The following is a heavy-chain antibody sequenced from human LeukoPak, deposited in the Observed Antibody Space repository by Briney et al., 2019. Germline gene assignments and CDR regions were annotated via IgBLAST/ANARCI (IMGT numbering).Heavy chain of an antibody. CDR3: AHLRRVSIFGLIIGGLFDF. Sequence: SGTLSLTCAVSGDSSSSHSWWSWVRQSPGRGLEWIGEISHSEDTNYNPSLKGRVTMSVNKSDNQFSLRLTSVTAADTAVYYCAHLRRVSIFGLIIGGLFDFWGQGTLVTVS. CDR1: GDSSSSHSW. D-gene: IGHD3/OR15-3a*01. V-gene: IGHV4-4*02. J-gene: IGHJ4*02. CDR2: ISHSEDT.